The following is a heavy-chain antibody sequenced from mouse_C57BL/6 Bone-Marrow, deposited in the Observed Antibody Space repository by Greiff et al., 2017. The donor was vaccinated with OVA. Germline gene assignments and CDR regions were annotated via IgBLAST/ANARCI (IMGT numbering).Heavy chain of an antibody. CDR1: GYTFTSSG. J-gene: IGHJ2*01. CDR3: ARVYYGSKGY. Sequence: VQLQQSGAELARPGASVKLSCKASGYTFTSSGISWVKQRTGQGLEWIGEIYPRSGNTYYNEKFKGKATLTADKSSSTAYMELRSLTSEDSAVYFCARVYYGSKGYWGQGTTLTVSS. V-gene: IGHV1-81*01. CDR2: IYPRSGNT. D-gene: IGHD1-1*01.